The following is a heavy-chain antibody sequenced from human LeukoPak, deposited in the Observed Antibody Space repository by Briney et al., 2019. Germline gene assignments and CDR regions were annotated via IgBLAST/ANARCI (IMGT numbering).Heavy chain of an antibody. Sequence: ASVKVSCKASGDTFSNYAISWVRQAPGQGLEWMGWINPNSGGTNYAQNFQGRVTMTRDTSISTAFLELSSLRSDDTAVYYCARGSTRDSSGWYGPGKWFDPWGQGTLVTVSS. V-gene: IGHV1-2*02. CDR2: INPNSGGT. D-gene: IGHD6-19*01. CDR3: ARGSTRDSSGWYGPGKWFDP. J-gene: IGHJ5*02. CDR1: GDTFSNYA.